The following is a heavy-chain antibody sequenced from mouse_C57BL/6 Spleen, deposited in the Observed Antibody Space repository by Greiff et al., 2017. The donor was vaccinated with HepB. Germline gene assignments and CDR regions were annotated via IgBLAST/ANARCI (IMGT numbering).Heavy chain of an antibody. V-gene: IGHV1-26*01. CDR1: GYTFTDYY. D-gene: IGHD2-4*01. CDR3: ARSDDYDDVYAMDY. Sequence: EVQLQQSGPELVKPGASVKISCKASGYTFTDYYMNWVKQSHGKSLEWIGDINPNNGGTSYNQKFKGKATLTVDKSSSTAYMEIRSLTTEDSAVYYCARSDDYDDVYAMDYWGQGTSVTVSS. CDR2: INPNNGGT. J-gene: IGHJ4*01.